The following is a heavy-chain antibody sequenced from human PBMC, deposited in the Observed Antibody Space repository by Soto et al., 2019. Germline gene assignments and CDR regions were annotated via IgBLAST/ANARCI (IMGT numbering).Heavy chain of an antibody. Sequence: QVQLQESGPGLVKPSETLSLTCTVSGGSISSYYWSWIRQPPGKGLEWIGYIYYSGSTNYNPSLMSRVTISVDTSKNQFSLKLSSVTAADTAVYYCARTDRYSSGWYTEYYFDYWGQGTLVTVSS. V-gene: IGHV4-59*08. CDR2: IYYSGST. D-gene: IGHD6-19*01. J-gene: IGHJ4*02. CDR1: GGSISSYY. CDR3: ARTDRYSSGWYTEYYFDY.